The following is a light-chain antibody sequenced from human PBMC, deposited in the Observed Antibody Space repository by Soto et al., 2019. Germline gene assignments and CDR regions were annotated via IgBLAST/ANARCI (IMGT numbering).Light chain of an antibody. CDR1: QSVSSTY. J-gene: IGKJ1*01. CDR3: QQDGSSEGSA. Sequence: EIVLTQSPGTLSLSPGERATLSCRASQSVSSTYLAWYQQKPGQAPRLLIYGASSRATGIPDRFSGSGSGTDFTLTISRLEPEDFAVFYCQQDGSSEGSAFGQGTKVEIK. V-gene: IGKV3-20*01. CDR2: GAS.